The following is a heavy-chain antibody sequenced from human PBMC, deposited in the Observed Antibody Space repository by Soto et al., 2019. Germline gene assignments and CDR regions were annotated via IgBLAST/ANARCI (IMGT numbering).Heavy chain of an antibody. D-gene: IGHD5-18*01. Sequence: QVQLRESGPGLVKPSETLSLTCTVSGASISSYYWSWIRQAPGQGLEWIAYISHGGSTKYNPSLTSRVTISIDTSKPQFPLKLSFVTAADTALYYCASIPHGYTFGWFDYWGQGSLVTVSS. V-gene: IGHV4-59*01. CDR1: GASISSYY. J-gene: IGHJ4*02. CDR2: ISHGGST. CDR3: ASIPHGYTFGWFDY.